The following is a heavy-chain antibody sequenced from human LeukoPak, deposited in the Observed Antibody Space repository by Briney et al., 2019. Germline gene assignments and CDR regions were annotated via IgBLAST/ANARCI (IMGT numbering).Heavy chain of an antibody. CDR2: IKQDGTDK. V-gene: IGHV3-7*01. CDR3: ARGTPAAAGDY. D-gene: IGHD6-25*01. CDR1: GFTFSTYW. J-gene: IGHJ4*02. Sequence: PGGSLRLSCAGSGFTFSTYWMSWVRQAPGKGLDWVANIKQDGTDKYYVDSVKGRFTISRDNAKNTLYLQMNSLRAEDTAVYYCARGTPAAAGDYWGQGTLVTVSS.